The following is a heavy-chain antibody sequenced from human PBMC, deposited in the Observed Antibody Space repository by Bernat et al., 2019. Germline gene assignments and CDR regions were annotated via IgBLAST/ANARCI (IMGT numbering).Heavy chain of an antibody. CDR2: ISSSRSTL. V-gene: IGHV3-48*02. J-gene: IGHJ5*02. D-gene: IGHD2-2*01. CDR3: ARADSGCSNTSCSLGGFDP. Sequence: EVQLVESGGGLVQPGGSLRLSCAASGFTFSSYSMNWVRQAPGKGLEWISYISSSRSTLYVENSQSGRITISTDNAKNSLFSQMNSLSDEDLAFYSCARADSGCSNTSCSLGGFDPWGQGTLVTVSS. CDR1: GFTFSSYS.